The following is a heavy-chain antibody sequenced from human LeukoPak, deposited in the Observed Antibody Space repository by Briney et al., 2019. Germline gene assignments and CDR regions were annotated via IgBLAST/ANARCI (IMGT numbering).Heavy chain of an antibody. V-gene: IGHV3-30-3*01. CDR2: ISYDGSNK. D-gene: IGHD1-26*01. CDR1: GFTFSSYA. Sequence: GGSLRLSCAASGFTFSSYAMHWVRQAPGKGLEWVAVISYDGSNKYYADSVKGRFTISRDNSKNTLYLQMNSLRAEDTAVYYCARAMGATFAFDYWGQGTLVTVPS. CDR3: ARAMGATFAFDY. J-gene: IGHJ4*02.